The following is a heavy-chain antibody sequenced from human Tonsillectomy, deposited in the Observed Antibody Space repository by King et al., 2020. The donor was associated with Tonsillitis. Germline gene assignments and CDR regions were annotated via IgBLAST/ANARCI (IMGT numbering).Heavy chain of an antibody. Sequence: VQLVESGGGLVQPGGSLRLSCAASGFIFSSYAMSWVRQAPGKGLGWVSVIYSGGSSTYYADSVKGRFTISRDNSKNTLYLQMNSLRAEDTAVYFCAKGGGYSGYGNFDYWGQGTLVTVSS. V-gene: IGHV3-23*03. CDR1: GFIFSSYA. D-gene: IGHD5-12*01. CDR3: AKGGGYSGYGNFDY. CDR2: IYSGGSST. J-gene: IGHJ4*02.